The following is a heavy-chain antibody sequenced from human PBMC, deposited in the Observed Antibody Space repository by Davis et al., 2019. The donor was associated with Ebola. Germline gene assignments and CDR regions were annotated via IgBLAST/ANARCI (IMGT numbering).Heavy chain of an antibody. V-gene: IGHV5-51*01. J-gene: IGHJ3*02. Sequence: KVSCKGSGYTFTNYWIGWVRQMPGKGLEWMGIIYPGDSDTRYSPSFQGQVTISADKSISTAYLQWSSLKASDTAMYYCARPSITGTADAFDTWGQGTMVTVSS. CDR2: IYPGDSDT. CDR3: ARPSITGTADAFDT. CDR1: GYTFTNYW. D-gene: IGHD1-20*01.